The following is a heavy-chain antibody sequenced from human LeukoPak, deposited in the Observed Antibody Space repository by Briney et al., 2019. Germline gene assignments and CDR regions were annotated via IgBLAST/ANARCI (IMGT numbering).Heavy chain of an antibody. J-gene: IGHJ4*02. V-gene: IGHV1-18*01. CDR3: TRGAREYCSSTSCYRGLGY. Sequence: ASVKVSCKASGYTFTSYGISWVRQAPGQGLEWMGWISAYNGNTNYAQKLQGRVTMTTDTSTSTAYMELRSLRSDDTAVYYCTRGAREYCSSTSCYRGLGYWGQGTLVTVSS. CDR2: ISAYNGNT. CDR1: GYTFTSYG. D-gene: IGHD2-2*01.